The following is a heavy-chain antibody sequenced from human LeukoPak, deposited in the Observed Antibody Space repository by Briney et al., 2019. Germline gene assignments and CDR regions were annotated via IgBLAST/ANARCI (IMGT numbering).Heavy chain of an antibody. CDR3: AKASRRGYSYGYHWFDP. CDR1: GDSVSSNSAA. D-gene: IGHD5-18*01. J-gene: IGHJ5*02. V-gene: IGHV6-1*01. CDR2: TYYRSKWYN. Sequence: SQTLSLTCAISGDSVSSNSAAWNWIRQSPSRGLEWLGRTYYRSKWYNDYAVSVKSRITINTDTSKNQFSLKLSSVTAADTAVYYCAKASRRGYSYGYHWFDPWGQGTLVTVSS.